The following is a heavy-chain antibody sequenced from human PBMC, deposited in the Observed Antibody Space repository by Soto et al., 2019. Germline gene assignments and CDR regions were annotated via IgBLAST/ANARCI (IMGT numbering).Heavy chain of an antibody. CDR3: AREGVSSSWYNYYGMDV. Sequence: SETLSLTCTGCRGSISSGDYYRTWIRQPPGKGLEWIGYIYYSGSTNYNPSLKSRVTISVDTSKNQFSLKLSSVTAADTAVYYCAREGVSSSWYNYYGMDVWGQGTMVT. D-gene: IGHD6-13*01. CDR2: IYYSGST. CDR1: RGSISSGDYY. V-gene: IGHV4-61*08. J-gene: IGHJ6*02.